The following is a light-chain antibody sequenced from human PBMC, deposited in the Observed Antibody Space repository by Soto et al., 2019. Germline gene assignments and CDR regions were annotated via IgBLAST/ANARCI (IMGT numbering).Light chain of an antibody. CDR2: GAS. CDR1: QSVSTNY. V-gene: IGKV3-20*01. CDR3: PQYGSSGT. J-gene: IGKJ1*01. Sequence: EIVLPQSPGTLSLSPGERATLSCRASQSVSTNYLARYQQKSGQDPRLLIYGASNRASGIHHRFSGSGSGTDFTLTISRLEPEDLSEYYCPQYGSSGTFGQGTKVEIK.